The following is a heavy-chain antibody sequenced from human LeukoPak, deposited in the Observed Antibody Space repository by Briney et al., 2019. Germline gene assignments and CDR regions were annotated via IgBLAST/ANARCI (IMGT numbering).Heavy chain of an antibody. CDR3: ARAARYGAVGGY. CDR2: ISGYNGKT. V-gene: IGHV1-18*01. J-gene: IGHJ4*02. CDR1: GYTLTTSG. Sequence: ASVKVSCKASGYTLTTSGISWVRQAPGQGLEWMGWISGYNGKTNYAQKLQDRVTMTTDTSTSTAYMELRSLRSDDTAVYYCARAARYGAVGGYWGQGTLVTVSS. D-gene: IGHD4-17*01.